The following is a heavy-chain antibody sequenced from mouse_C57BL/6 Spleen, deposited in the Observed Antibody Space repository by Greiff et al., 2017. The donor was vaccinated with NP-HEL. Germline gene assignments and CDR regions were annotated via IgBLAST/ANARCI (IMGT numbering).Heavy chain of an antibody. D-gene: IGHD1-1*01. CDR1: GFTFSDFY. Sequence: EVQRVESGGGLVQPGRSLRLSCATSGFTFSDFYMEWVRQAPGKGLEWIAASRNKANDYTTEYSVSVKGRFTVSRDTSPSILYLRMNALIAEDAAIYYCAGDADYYGSSRGFAYWGQGTLVTVSA. CDR2: SRNKANDYTT. V-gene: IGHV7-1*01. CDR3: AGDADYYGSSRGFAY. J-gene: IGHJ3*01.